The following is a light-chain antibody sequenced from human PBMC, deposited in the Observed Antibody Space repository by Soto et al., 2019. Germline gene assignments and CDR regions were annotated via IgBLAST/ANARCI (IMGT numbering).Light chain of an antibody. Sequence: QSALTQPPSASGSPGQSVTISCTGTSSDVGGHNSVAWYQQHPGKAPKLMIYEVNKRPSGVPDRFSGSKSGNTASLTVSALQAEDEADYYCTSYAVSDKLVFGGGTKLTVL. CDR1: SSDVGGHNS. V-gene: IGLV2-8*01. J-gene: IGLJ2*01. CDR2: EVN. CDR3: TSYAVSDKLV.